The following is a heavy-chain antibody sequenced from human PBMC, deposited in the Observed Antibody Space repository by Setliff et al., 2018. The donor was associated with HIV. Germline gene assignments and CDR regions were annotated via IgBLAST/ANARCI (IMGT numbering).Heavy chain of an antibody. Sequence: SETLSLTCTVSGGSISSYYWSWIRQPAGKGLEWIGRIYTSGSTYYNPSLKSRVTISVDTSKNQFSLKLSSVTAADTAVYYCATVLMVYAIGGRYFQHWGQGTLVTVSS. CDR1: GGSISSYY. CDR3: ATVLMVYAIGGRYFQH. D-gene: IGHD2-8*01. V-gene: IGHV4-4*07. J-gene: IGHJ1*01. CDR2: IYTSGST.